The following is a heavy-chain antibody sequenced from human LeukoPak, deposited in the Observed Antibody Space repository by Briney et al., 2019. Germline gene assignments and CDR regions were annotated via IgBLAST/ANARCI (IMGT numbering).Heavy chain of an antibody. J-gene: IGHJ4*02. Sequence: PSETLSLTCTVSGGSISGSSYYWGWIRQPPGKGLEWIGSIYYSGSTYYNPSLKSRVTISVDTSKNQFSLKLSSVTAADTAVYYCARLRDYYDSSGKQYFDYWGQGTLVTVSS. CDR3: ARLRDYYDSSGKQYFDY. V-gene: IGHV4-39*01. D-gene: IGHD3-22*01. CDR2: IYYSGST. CDR1: GGSISGSSYY.